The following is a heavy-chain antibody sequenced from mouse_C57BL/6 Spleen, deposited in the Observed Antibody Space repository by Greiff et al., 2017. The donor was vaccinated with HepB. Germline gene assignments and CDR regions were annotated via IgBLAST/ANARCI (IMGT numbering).Heavy chain of an antibody. D-gene: IGHD1-1*01. Sequence: QVQLQQPGAELVKPGASVKMSCKASGYTFTSYWITWVKQRPGQGLEWIGDIYPGSGSTNYNEKFKSKATLTVDTSSSTAYMQLSSLTSEDSAVYYCARSLGYYGSSYYYAMDYWGQGTSVTVSS. CDR3: ARSLGYYGSSYYYAMDY. J-gene: IGHJ4*01. CDR2: IYPGSGST. CDR1: GYTFTSYW. V-gene: IGHV1-55*01.